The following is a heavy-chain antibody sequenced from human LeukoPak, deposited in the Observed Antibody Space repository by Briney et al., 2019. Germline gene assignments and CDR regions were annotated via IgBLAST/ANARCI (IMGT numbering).Heavy chain of an antibody. V-gene: IGHV4-39*07. J-gene: IGHJ4*02. D-gene: IGHD4-17*01. Sequence: PSETLSLTCTVSGGSISSSSYYWGWIRQPPGKGLEWIGSIYYSGSTHYNPSLKSRITISVDTSKNQFSLKLSSVTAADTAVYYCARLKATVSIHAYFDSWGQGTLVTVSS. CDR1: GGSISSSSYY. CDR3: ARLKATVSIHAYFDS. CDR2: IYYSGST.